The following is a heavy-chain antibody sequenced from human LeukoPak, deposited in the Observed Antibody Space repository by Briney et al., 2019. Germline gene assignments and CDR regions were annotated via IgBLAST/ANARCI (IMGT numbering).Heavy chain of an antibody. CDR2: ISDVGETQ. J-gene: IGHJ3*02. CDR3: ARDRPKVTAYDDALDI. CDR1: EFTFSSFE. V-gene: IGHV3-48*03. Sequence: GGSLRLSCVASEFTFSSFELNWVRQAPGKGLEWISYISDVGETQHYADSVKGRFTISRDNARNSLLLQMNSLTAEDTGVYYCARDRPKVTAYDDALDIWGQGTMVIVSS. D-gene: IGHD2-21*02.